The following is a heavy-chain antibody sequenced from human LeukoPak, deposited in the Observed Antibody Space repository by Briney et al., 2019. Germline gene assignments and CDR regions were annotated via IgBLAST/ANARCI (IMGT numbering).Heavy chain of an antibody. CDR1: GGSISSSSYY. D-gene: IGHD3-22*01. CDR2: IYYSGSP. CDR3: ARVGSYDGSGYQPFNWFDP. J-gene: IGHJ5*02. Sequence: PSETLSLTCTVSGGSISSSSYYWGWIRQPPGKGLEWIGSIYYSGSPYYNPSLKSRVTISLDTSKNQFSLKLNSVTAADTAVYYCARVGSYDGSGYQPFNWFDPWGQGTLVTVSS. V-gene: IGHV4-39*07.